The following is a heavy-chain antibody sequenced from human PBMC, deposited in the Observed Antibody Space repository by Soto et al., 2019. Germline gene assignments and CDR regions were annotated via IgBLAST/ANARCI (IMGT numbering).Heavy chain of an antibody. D-gene: IGHD2-8*01. Sequence: SVKVSCKASGGTFSSYAISWVRQAPGQGLEWMGGIIPIFGTANYAQKFQGRVTITADESTSTAHMELSSLRSEDTAVYYCARRNGYYYYGMDVWGQGTTVTVSS. V-gene: IGHV1-69*13. CDR3: ARRNGYYYYGMDV. CDR1: GGTFSSYA. J-gene: IGHJ6*02. CDR2: IIPIFGTA.